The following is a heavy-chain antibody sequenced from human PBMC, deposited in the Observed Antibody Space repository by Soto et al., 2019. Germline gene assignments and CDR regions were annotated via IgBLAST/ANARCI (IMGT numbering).Heavy chain of an antibody. J-gene: IGHJ4*02. Sequence: GGSLRLSCAASGFTFSRYGMHWVRQAPGRGLEWVAVIWYDGSNIYYADSVKGRFTIARDNSKDTLDLQMNSLRAEDTAVYYCARDREQWLVGYYFDYWGQGTLVTVSS. CDR2: IWYDGSNI. CDR1: GFTFSRYG. V-gene: IGHV3-33*01. D-gene: IGHD6-19*01. CDR3: ARDREQWLVGYYFDY.